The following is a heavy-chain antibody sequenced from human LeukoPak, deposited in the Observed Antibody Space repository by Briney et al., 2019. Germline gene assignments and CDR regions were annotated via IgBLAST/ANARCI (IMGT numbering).Heavy chain of an antibody. V-gene: IGHV3-7*01. D-gene: IGHD1-7*01. Sequence: GGSLILSCSASGFTFSSYWRSWVRQAPGKGLEWVANIKQDGSEKYYVDSVKGRFTISRDNAKNSLYLQTNNMRAEDTAVYYCARGTRTWNYAPYYFDYWGQGTLVTVSS. J-gene: IGHJ4*02. CDR3: ARGTRTWNYAPYYFDY. CDR1: GFTFSSYW. CDR2: IKQDGSEK.